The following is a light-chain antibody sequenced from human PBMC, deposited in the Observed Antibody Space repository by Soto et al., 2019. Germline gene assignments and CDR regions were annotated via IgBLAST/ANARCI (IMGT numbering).Light chain of an antibody. V-gene: IGKV3D-11*01. CDR2: DAS. Sequence: EIVIGQSSATPSVSPREGPTLSWRASQGIGDTLAWYQHKTGQTPRLLIYDASNRDTGIPARFSGSGSGTDFTLTISRLEPEDFAVYYCQQRSNWAITFGQGTRLEIK. CDR3: QQRSNWAIT. CDR1: QGIGDT. J-gene: IGKJ5*01.